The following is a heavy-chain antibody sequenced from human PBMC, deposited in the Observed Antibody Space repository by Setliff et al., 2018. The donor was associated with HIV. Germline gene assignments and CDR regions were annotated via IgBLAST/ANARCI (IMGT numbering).Heavy chain of an antibody. CDR1: GASITSSY. Sequence: LSLTCTVSGASITSSYWTWIRQSPGRGLEYLGYIYYSGDSNYSPPLKSRLSMSLDASTSQFSLRLNSLTAADTAMYYCARFARDPTDWGRGILVTV. CDR3: ARFARDPTD. J-gene: IGHJ4*02. V-gene: IGHV4-59*08. CDR2: IYYSGDS.